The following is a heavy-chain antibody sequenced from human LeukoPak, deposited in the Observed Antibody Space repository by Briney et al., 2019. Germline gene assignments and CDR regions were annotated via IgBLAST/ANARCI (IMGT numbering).Heavy chain of an antibody. D-gene: IGHD2-15*01. J-gene: IGHJ4*02. CDR2: ISYDGSNK. CDR1: GFTFSSYG. CDR3: AKDLTGFCSGGSCHGGVDY. Sequence: GGSLRLSCAASGFTFSSYGMHWVRQAPGKGLEWVAVISYDGSNKNYADSVKGRFTISRDNSKNTLYLQMNSLRAEDTAVYYCAKDLTGFCSGGSCHGGVDYWGQGTLVTVSS. V-gene: IGHV3-30*18.